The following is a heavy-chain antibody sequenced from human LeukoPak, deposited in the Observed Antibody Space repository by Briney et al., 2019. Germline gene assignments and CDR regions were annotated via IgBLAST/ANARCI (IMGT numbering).Heavy chain of an antibody. Sequence: GASVKVSCKASGYTFTSYAMHWVRQAPGQRLEWMGWINAGNGNTKYSQKFQGRATITRDTSASTAYMELSSLRSEDTAVYYCARDLDYGDYRYFDYWGQGTLVTVSS. J-gene: IGHJ4*02. CDR2: INAGNGNT. D-gene: IGHD4-17*01. CDR3: ARDLDYGDYRYFDY. CDR1: GYTFTSYA. V-gene: IGHV1-3*01.